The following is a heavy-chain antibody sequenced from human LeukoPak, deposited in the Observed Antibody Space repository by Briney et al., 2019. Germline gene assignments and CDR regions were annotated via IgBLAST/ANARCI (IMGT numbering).Heavy chain of an antibody. D-gene: IGHD2-2*01. Sequence: GESLKISCKGSGYSFTSYWIGWVRQLPGKGLECMGIIYTGDSDIRYSPSFQGQVIISADKSISTAYLQWSSLKASDTAIYYCARSCSSTSCYLTDAFDIWGQGTMVTVSS. V-gene: IGHV5-51*01. CDR1: GYSFTSYW. CDR3: ARSCSSTSCYLTDAFDI. J-gene: IGHJ3*02. CDR2: IYTGDSDI.